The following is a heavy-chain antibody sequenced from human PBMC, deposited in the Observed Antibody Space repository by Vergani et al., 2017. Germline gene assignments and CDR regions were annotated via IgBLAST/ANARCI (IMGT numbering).Heavy chain of an antibody. D-gene: IGHD3-10*01. CDR2: IKKQDGNDR. V-gene: IGHV3-7*01. CDR1: GFDFSDYY. Sequence: EVQLVESGGGLVQPGGSLRLSCVASGFDFSDYYMSWIRQAPGKGLEWVANIKKQDGNDRYYVGSVKGRFTISRDNARISLYLQMSSLRAEDTAVYYCARASATYGADYWGQGTLVTVSS. J-gene: IGHJ4*02. CDR3: ARASATYGADY.